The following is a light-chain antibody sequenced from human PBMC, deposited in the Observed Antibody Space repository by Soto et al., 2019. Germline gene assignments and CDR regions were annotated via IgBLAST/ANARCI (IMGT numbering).Light chain of an antibody. Sequence: QSVLTQDASVSGSPGQSITISCTGTSSDVGGYNYVSWYQQHPGKAPKLVIYDVFTRPSGVSNRFSGSKSGNTASLTISALQAEDEADYYCTSWTSTSTYVFGSGTRSPS. J-gene: IGLJ1*01. CDR2: DVF. CDR3: TSWTSTSTYV. CDR1: SSDVGGYNY. V-gene: IGLV2-14*03.